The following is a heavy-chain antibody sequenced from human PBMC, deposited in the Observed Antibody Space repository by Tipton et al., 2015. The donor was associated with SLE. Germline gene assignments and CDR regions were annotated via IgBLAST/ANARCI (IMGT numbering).Heavy chain of an antibody. Sequence: TLSLTCTVSGGSISSHYWSWIRQPPGKGLEWIGYIYYSGSTYYNPSLKSRVTISVDTSKNQFSLKLSSVTAADTAVYYCARDYSGWYESYFDYWGQGTLVTVSS. D-gene: IGHD6-19*01. V-gene: IGHV4-59*11. CDR3: ARDYSGWYESYFDY. CDR2: IYYSGST. J-gene: IGHJ4*02. CDR1: GGSISSHY.